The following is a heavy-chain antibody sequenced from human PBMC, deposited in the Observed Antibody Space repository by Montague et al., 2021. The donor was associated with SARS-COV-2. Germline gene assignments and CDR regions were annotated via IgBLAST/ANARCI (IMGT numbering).Heavy chain of an antibody. CDR3: ARGFRTVEMPTISFDY. V-gene: IGHV4-34*01. J-gene: IGHJ4*02. CDR1: GESVSGFY. Sequence: SETRSLTCAVYGESVSGFYWGWIRQPAGEGLEWLGEINHSGSPNXNPSLKSRVTMSLDTSKNQFSLKLSSVTAADTAVYFCARGFRTVEMPTISFDYWGQGTLVTVSS. CDR2: INHSGSP. D-gene: IGHD5-24*01.